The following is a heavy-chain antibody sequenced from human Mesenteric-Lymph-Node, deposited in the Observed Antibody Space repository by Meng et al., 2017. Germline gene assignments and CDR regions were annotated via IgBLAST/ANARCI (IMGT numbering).Heavy chain of an antibody. CDR2: INPNSGGT. Sequence: ASVKVSCKASGGTFSSYAISWVRQAPGQGLEWMGWINPNSGGTNYAQKFQGRVTMTRDTSISTAYMELSRLRSDDTAVYYCARRMVRGVIEEGDGMDVWGQGTTVTVSS. CDR3: ARRMVRGVIEEGDGMDV. J-gene: IGHJ6*02. D-gene: IGHD3-10*01. V-gene: IGHV1-2*02. CDR1: GGTFSSYA.